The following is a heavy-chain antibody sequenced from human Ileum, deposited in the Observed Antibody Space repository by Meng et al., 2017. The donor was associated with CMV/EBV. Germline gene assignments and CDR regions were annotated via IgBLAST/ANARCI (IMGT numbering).Heavy chain of an antibody. CDR3: VKGEWGVDY. CDR2: ISTSSTNI. D-gene: IGHD3-16*01. CDR1: GFRLRDYA. V-gene: IGHV3-48*04. Sequence: GGSLRLSCAASGFRLRDYAMNWVRQAPGKGLEWISFISTSSTNIYYADSVTGRFTISRDDAKNSVYLQMTGLRAEDTAFYYCVKGEWGVDYWGQGTLVTVSS. J-gene: IGHJ4*02.